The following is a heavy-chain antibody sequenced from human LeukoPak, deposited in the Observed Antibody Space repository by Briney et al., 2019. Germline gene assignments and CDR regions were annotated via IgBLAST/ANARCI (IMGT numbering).Heavy chain of an antibody. CDR1: GFTFTRYA. CDR2: IDTAGNT. CDR3: ARELELGAAAGN. J-gene: IGHJ4*02. Sequence: PGGSLRLSCAASGFTFTRYAMSWVRQAPGKGLDWVSTIDTAGNTYYADSVKGRFTVSRDNSKTTLYLQMNSLRAEDTAVYYCARELELGAAAGNWGQGTLVTVPS. V-gene: IGHV3-23*01. D-gene: IGHD6-13*01.